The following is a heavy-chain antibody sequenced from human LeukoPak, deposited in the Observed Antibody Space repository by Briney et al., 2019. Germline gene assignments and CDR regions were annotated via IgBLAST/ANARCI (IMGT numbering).Heavy chain of an antibody. CDR1: GGSISSGSYY. J-gene: IGHJ3*01. V-gene: IGHV4-61*02. D-gene: IGHD4-11*01. CDR3: ARDGSSPIDRRLPINDAFDV. CDR2: IYTSGST. Sequence: PSQTLSLTCTVSGGSISSGSYYWSWIRQPAGKGLEWIGRIYTSGSTNYNPSLKSRVTISVDTSKNQFSLKLSSVTAADTAVYYCARDGSSPIDRRLPINDAFDVWGQGTMVTVSS.